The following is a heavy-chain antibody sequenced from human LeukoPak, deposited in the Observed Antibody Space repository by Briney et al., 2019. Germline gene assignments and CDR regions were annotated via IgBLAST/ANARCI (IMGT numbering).Heavy chain of an antibody. CDR2: ISYDGSNK. CDR3: ARDNYDSSGPYYFDY. J-gene: IGHJ4*02. V-gene: IGHV3-30*03. Sequence: PGGSLRLSCAASGFTFSYYGMHWVRQAPGKGLEWVAVISYDGSNKYYADSVKGRFTISRDNAKNSLYLQMISLRAEDTAVYSCARDNYDSSGPYYFDYWGQGTLVTVSS. D-gene: IGHD3-22*01. CDR1: GFTFSYYG.